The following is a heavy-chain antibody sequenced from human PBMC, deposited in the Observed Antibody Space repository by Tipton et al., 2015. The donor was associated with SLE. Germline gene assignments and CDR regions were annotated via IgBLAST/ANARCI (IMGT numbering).Heavy chain of an antibody. V-gene: IGHV3-7*01. Sequence: GSLRLSCAASGFNLSNYWMTWVRQAPGKGLEWVANINQDGSEEHFVDSVNGRFTISRDNAKNSMYLRMNSLRAEDTAVYYCATQIWFRAPFGYWGQGTLVTVSS. CDR1: GFNLSNYW. CDR3: ATQIWFRAPFGY. D-gene: IGHD3-10*01. J-gene: IGHJ4*02. CDR2: INQDGSEE.